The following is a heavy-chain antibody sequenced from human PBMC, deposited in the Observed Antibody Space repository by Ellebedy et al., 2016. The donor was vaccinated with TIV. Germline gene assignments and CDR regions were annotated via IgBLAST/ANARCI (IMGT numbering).Heavy chain of an antibody. CDR1: GYTFNAYG. Sequence: AASVKVSCKASGYTFNAYGISWVRQAPGHGLEWLGWVSAATGYTAYAQNLQGRVTITTDASTTTAYMELRSLRSDDTAVYFCSRERSTTWQDALNIWGQGTMVTVSS. D-gene: IGHD6-13*01. J-gene: IGHJ3*02. V-gene: IGHV1-18*01. CDR2: VSAATGYT. CDR3: SRERSTTWQDALNI.